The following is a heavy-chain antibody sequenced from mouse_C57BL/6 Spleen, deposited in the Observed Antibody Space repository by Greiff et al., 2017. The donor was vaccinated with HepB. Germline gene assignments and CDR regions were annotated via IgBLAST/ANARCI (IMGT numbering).Heavy chain of an antibody. CDR2: INPNNGGT. V-gene: IGHV1-18*01. J-gene: IGHJ1*03. Sequence: EVQLQQSGPELVKPGASVKIPCKASGYTFTDYNMDWVKQTHGKSLEWIGDINPNNGGTIYNHKFKGKATFTVDKSSSTAYMELSSLTSEDTAVYYCERRGLRYPDWDLDDWGKGTTVTVSS. D-gene: IGHD1-1*01. CDR3: ERRGLRYPDWDLDD. CDR1: GYTFTDYN.